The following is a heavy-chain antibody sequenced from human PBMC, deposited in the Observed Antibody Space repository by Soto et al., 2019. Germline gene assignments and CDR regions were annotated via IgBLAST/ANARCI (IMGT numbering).Heavy chain of an antibody. CDR2: INPSGGST. D-gene: IGHD1-26*01. CDR1: GYTFTSYY. CDR3: ARRSGSYYGLNYGMDV. V-gene: IGHV1-46*03. Sequence: QVQLVQSGAEVKKPGASVKVSCKASGYTFTSYYMHWVRQAPGQGLEWVGIINPSGGSTSYAQKFQGRVTMTRDTSTSTVYMELSSLRSEDTAVYYCARRSGSYYGLNYGMDVWGQGTTVTVSS. J-gene: IGHJ6*02.